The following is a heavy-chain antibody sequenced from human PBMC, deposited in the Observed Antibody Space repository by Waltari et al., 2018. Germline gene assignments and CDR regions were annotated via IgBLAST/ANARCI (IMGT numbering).Heavy chain of an antibody. D-gene: IGHD4-4*01. CDR3: ARVASNWHFDL. CDR1: GCSFSQYW. V-gene: IGHV3-74*01. CDR2: IDSDGWTK. J-gene: IGHJ2*01. Sequence: EAQLVESGGAFVQPGGSLSISCSDSGCSFSQYWMHWVRQVPGKGLVWVSRIDSDGWTKIYADSVKGRFTISRDNAKNTVYLQMNSLRAEDMAIYYCARVASNWHFDLWGRGTLVTV.